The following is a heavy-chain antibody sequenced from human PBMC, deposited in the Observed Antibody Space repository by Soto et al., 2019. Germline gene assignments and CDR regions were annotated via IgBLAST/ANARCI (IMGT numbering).Heavy chain of an antibody. D-gene: IGHD4-17*01. CDR1: GFIFSSYW. Sequence: PGGSLRLSCAASGFIFSSYWMSWVRRAPGKGLEWVANIKQDGSESYYVDSVKGRFTISRDNAKNSLYLLMNSLRAEDTAVYYCAYGADGPLYFQYWGQGTLDPVSS. CDR3: AYGADGPLYFQY. J-gene: IGHJ1*01. V-gene: IGHV3-7*03. CDR2: IKQDGSES.